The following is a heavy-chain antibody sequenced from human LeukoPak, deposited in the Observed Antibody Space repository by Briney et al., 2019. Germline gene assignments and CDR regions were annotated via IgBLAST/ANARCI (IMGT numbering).Heavy chain of an antibody. CDR2: IYYSGST. CDR3: ARAKRATVTTSHYYYYGMDV. D-gene: IGHD4-17*01. J-gene: IGHJ6*02. V-gene: IGHV4-59*01. Sequence: PSETLSLTCTVSGGSISSYYWSWIRQPPGKGLEWIGYIYYSGSTNYNPSLKSRVTISVDMSKNQFSLKLSSVTAADTAVYYCARAKRATVTTSHYYYYGMDVWGQGTTVTVSS. CDR1: GGSISSYY.